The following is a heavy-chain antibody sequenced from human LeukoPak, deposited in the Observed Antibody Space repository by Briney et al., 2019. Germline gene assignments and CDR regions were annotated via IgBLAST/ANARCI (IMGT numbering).Heavy chain of an antibody. CDR1: GYSFTGYY. CDR3: ARDLHNWGFGENDAFDI. D-gene: IGHD3-10*01. V-gene: IGHV1-2*02. Sequence: ASVKVSCKASGYSFTGYYLHWVRQAPGQGLEWMGWINPNSGATNYAQKFQGRVTMTRDTSISTAYMELSRLRSDDTAVYYCARDLHNWGFGENDAFDIWGQGTMVTVSS. CDR2: INPNSGAT. J-gene: IGHJ3*02.